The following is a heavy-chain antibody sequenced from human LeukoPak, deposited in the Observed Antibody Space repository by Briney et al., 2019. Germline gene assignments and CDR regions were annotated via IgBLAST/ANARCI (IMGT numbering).Heavy chain of an antibody. D-gene: IGHD2-15*01. J-gene: IGHJ5*02. V-gene: IGHV4-39*01. CDR3: ARQEGEDIVVVVAAGNWFDP. CDR2: IYYSGST. CDR1: GGSISSSSYY. Sequence: SETLSLTCTVSGGSISSSSYYWGWIRQPPGKGLEWIGSIYYSGSTYYNPSLKSRVTISVDTSKNQFSLKLSSVTAADTAAYYCARQEGEDIVVVVAAGNWFDPWGQGTLVTVSS.